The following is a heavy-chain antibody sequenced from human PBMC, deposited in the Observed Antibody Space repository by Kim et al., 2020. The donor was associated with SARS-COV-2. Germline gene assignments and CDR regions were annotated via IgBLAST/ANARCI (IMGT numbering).Heavy chain of an antibody. J-gene: IGHJ6*02. CDR2: IYTSGST. D-gene: IGHD3-10*01. CDR3: ARDSRMVRGLIITPYYYGMDV. Sequence: SETLSLTCTVSGGSISSGSYYWSWIRQPAGKGLEWIGRIYTSGSTNYNPSLKSLVTISVDTSKNQFSLKLSSVTAADTAVYYCARDSRMVRGLIITPYYYGMDVWGQGTTVTVSS. V-gene: IGHV4-61*02. CDR1: GGSISSGSYY.